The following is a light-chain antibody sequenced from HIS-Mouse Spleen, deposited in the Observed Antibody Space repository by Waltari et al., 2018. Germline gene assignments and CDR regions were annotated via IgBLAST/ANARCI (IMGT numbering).Light chain of an antibody. Sequence: SYELPQPPSVSVSPGQTARITSSGDALPTKYAYWYQQKSGQAPVLVIYEDSKRTSGIPERFSGSSSGTMATLTISRAQVEDEADYYCYSTDSSGNHRVFGGGTKLTVL. CDR3: YSTDSSGNHRV. J-gene: IGLJ2*01. CDR1: ALPTKY. V-gene: IGLV3-10*01. CDR2: EDS.